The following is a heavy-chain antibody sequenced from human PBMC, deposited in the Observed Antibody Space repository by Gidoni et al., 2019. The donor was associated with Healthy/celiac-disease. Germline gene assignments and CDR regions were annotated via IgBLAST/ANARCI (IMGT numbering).Heavy chain of an antibody. CDR3: ARGAVGGWYYYYGMDV. D-gene: IGHD6-19*01. CDR1: GGSFSGYY. Sequence: QVQLQQWGAGLLKPSETLSLTCAVYGGSFSGYYWSWIRQPPGKGLEWMGEINHSGSTNYNPSLKSRVTISVDTSKNQFSLKLSSVTAADTAVYYCARGAVGGWYYYYGMDVWGKGTTVTVSS. V-gene: IGHV4-34*01. J-gene: IGHJ6*04. CDR2: INHSGST.